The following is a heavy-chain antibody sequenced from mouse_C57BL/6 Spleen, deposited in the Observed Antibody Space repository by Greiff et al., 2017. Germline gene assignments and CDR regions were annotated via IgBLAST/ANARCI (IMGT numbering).Heavy chain of an antibody. CDR1: GYTFTSYW. J-gene: IGHJ4*01. CDR3: ARYPSYYDYDGWTMDY. CDR2: IYPGSGST. V-gene: IGHV1-55*01. D-gene: IGHD2-4*01. Sequence: QVQLQQPGAELVKPGASVKMSCKASGYTFTSYWITWVKQRPGQGLEWIGDIYPGSGSTNYNEKFKSKATLTVDTSSSTAYMQLSSLTSEDSAVYDCARYPSYYDYDGWTMDYWGQGTSVTVSS.